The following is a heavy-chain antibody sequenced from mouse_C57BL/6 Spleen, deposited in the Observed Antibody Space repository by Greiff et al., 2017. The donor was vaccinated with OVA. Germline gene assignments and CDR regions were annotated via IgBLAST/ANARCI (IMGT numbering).Heavy chain of an antibody. J-gene: IGHJ2*01. V-gene: IGHV1-55*01. Sequence: QVQLKQPGAELVKPGASVKMSCKASGYTFTSYWITWVKQRPGQGLEWIGDIYPGSGSTNYNEKFKSKATLTVDTSSSTAYMQLSSLTSEDSAVYYCARTSIYYYGSSYGYFDYWGQGTTLTVSS. CDR3: ARTSIYYYGSSYGYFDY. D-gene: IGHD1-1*01. CDR2: IYPGSGST. CDR1: GYTFTSYW.